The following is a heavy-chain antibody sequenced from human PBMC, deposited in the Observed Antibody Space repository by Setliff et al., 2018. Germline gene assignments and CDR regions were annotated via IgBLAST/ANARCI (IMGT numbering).Heavy chain of an antibody. CDR2: ISSTSSSI. CDR1: GFSFNGYA. V-gene: IGHV3-48*01. J-gene: IGHJ4*02. D-gene: IGHD2-15*01. Sequence: GGSLRLSCAASGFSFNGYAMNWVRQAPGRGLEWVSYISSTSSSIYYADSVKGRFTISRDNAKNSLYLQMDSLRAEDTAVYYCARTCSGSGCYAGLESWGQGTPVTVSS. CDR3: ARTCSGSGCYAGLES.